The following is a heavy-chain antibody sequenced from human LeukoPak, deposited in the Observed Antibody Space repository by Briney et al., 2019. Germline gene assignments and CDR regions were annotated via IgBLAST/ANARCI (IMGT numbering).Heavy chain of an antibody. Sequence: SETLSLTCAVSGGSFSGNYWSWIRQPPGKGLEWIGEINHTGSTNYNPSLKSRLTISVDKSKNHFSLKLTSVTVSDTAVYYCARGGTYDYVWGSYRSLFDYWGQGTLVTVSS. D-gene: IGHD3-16*02. CDR1: GGSFSGNY. CDR2: INHTGST. J-gene: IGHJ4*02. CDR3: ARGGTYDYVWGSYRSLFDY. V-gene: IGHV4-34*01.